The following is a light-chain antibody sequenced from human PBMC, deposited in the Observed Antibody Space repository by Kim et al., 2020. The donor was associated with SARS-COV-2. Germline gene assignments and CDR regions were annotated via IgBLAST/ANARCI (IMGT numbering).Light chain of an antibody. J-gene: IGLJ1*01. CDR2: DNT. CDR1: SSNIGAGFD. Sequence: RVTLSCTGSSSNIGAGFDVHWYQKLPGTAPKLLIFDNTNRPSGVPDRFSGSKSGTSASLAITGLQAEDEADYYCQSYDRSLSGYVFGTGTKVTVL. V-gene: IGLV1-40*01. CDR3: QSYDRSLSGYV.